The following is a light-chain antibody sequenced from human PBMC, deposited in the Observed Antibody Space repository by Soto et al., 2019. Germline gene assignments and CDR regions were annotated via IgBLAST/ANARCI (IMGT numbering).Light chain of an antibody. CDR1: SSDVGGYNY. J-gene: IGLJ1*01. CDR2: EVT. V-gene: IGLV2-8*01. CDR3: NSYAGTNNCV. Sequence: SALTQPPSASGSLGQSVTISCTGTSSDVGGYNYVSWYQQHPGKAPKLLIYEVTKRPSGVPDRFSGSKSGNTASLTVSGLQAEDEADYYCNSYAGTNNCVFGTGTKVTV.